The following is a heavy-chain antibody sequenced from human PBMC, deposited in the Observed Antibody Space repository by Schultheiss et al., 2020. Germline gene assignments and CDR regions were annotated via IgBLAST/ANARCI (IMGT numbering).Heavy chain of an antibody. CDR2: INPNSGGT. J-gene: IGHJ6*02. CDR3: ARGGVVTWELTRYYYYYYGMDV. D-gene: IGHD1-26*01. V-gene: IGHV1-2*04. CDR1: GYTFTGYY. Sequence: ASVKVSCKASGYTFTGYYMHWVRQAPGQGLEWMGWINPNSGGTNYAQKFQGWVTMTRDTSISTAYMELSRLRSDDTAVYYCARGGVVTWELTRYYYYYYGMDVWGQGTTVTVSS.